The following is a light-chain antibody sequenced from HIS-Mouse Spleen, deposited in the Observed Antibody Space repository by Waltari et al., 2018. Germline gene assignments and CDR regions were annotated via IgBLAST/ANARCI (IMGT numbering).Light chain of an antibody. CDR3: CSYAGSSTWV. V-gene: IGLV2-23*01. Sequence: QSALTQPASVSGSPGQSITISCTGTSSDVGSYNLVSWYQQHPGQAPKLMIDEGSKRPSGGSNRFSGSKSGNTASLTISGLQAEDEADYYCCSYAGSSTWVFGGGTKLTVL. CDR1: SSDVGSYNL. J-gene: IGLJ3*02. CDR2: EGS.